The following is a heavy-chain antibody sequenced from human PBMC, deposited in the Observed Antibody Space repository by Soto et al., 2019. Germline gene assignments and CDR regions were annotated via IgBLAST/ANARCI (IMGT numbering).Heavy chain of an antibody. CDR1: GFTFSSYG. J-gene: IGHJ6*02. V-gene: IGHV3-30*18. CDR2: ISHDGSNK. Sequence: GGSLRLSCAASGFTFSSYGLHWVRQAPGKGLEWVAVISHDGSNKFYADSLKGRFTISRDNSKNTLYLQMSSLGTEDTAVYYCTKVPSINEDYYGMDAWGQGTTVTVS. D-gene: IGHD1-1*01. CDR3: TKVPSINEDYYGMDA.